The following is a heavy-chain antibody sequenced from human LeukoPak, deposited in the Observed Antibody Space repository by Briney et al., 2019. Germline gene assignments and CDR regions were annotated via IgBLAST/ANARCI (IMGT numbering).Heavy chain of an antibody. CDR3: ARGGVNPVDH. CDR1: GFPFNSFW. J-gene: IGHJ5*02. Sequence: GGSLRLSCAASGFPFNSFWRHWDRQAPGKGLVWVSDMNEYSTTIRYADSVKGRFTISRDNAKSILYLQMNNLRAEDTAMYFCARGGVNPVDHWGQGTLVTVSS. V-gene: IGHV3-74*01. D-gene: IGHD1-14*01. CDR2: MNEYSTTI.